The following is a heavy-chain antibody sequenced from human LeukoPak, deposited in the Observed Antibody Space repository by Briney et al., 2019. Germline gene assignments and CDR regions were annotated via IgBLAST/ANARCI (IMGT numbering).Heavy chain of an antibody. CDR3: ARDSGRYCSGGSCYSSDY. J-gene: IGHJ4*02. Sequence: SETLSLTCTVSGGSISSGSYYWSWIRQPAGKGLEWIGRIYTSGSTNYNPSLKSRVTISVDTSKNQFSLKLSSVTAADTAVYYCARDSGRYCSGGSCYSSDYWGQGTLVTVSS. D-gene: IGHD2-15*01. CDR2: IYTSGST. V-gene: IGHV4-61*02. CDR1: GGSISSGSYY.